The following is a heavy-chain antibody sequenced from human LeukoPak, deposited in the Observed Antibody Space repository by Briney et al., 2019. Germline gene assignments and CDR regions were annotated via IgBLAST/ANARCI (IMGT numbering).Heavy chain of an antibody. CDR3: ARDGEPWLVSDYYMDV. CDR2: ISAYNGKT. V-gene: IGHV1-18*01. D-gene: IGHD5-18*01. Sequence: GASVKVSCKASDYTIANYGINWVRQAPGQGLEWMGWISAYNGKTNYAQKFQGRVTMTTDTSTSTAYMELRSLRSDDTAVYYCARDGEPWLVSDYYMDVWGKGTKVTVSS. CDR1: DYTIANYG. J-gene: IGHJ6*03.